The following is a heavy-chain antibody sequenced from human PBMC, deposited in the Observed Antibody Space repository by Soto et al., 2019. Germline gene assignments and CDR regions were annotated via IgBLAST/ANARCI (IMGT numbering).Heavy chain of an antibody. CDR2: ITSNGGNT. Sequence: PGGSLRLSCAASGFTFSSYAMHWVRQAPGKGLECVSAITSNGGNTDYASSVKGRFTISRDNSKNTLYLQMGSLRAEDMAVYDGARRIPFRYGMYGWGQGTTVPVSS. CDR1: GFTFSSYA. D-gene: IGHD2-21*01. V-gene: IGHV3-64*01. J-gene: IGHJ6*02. CDR3: ARRIPFRYGMYG.